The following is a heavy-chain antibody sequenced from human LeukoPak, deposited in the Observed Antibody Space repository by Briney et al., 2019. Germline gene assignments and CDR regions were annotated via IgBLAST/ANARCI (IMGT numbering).Heavy chain of an antibody. CDR3: ASGRKFCSSTSCSHWFDP. D-gene: IGHD2-2*01. Sequence: ASVKVSCKASGYTFTSYDINWVRQATGQGLEWMGWMNPNSGNTGYAQKFQGRVTITRNTSISTAYMELSSLRSEDTAVYYCASGRKFCSSTSCSHWFDPWGQGTLVTVSS. V-gene: IGHV1-8*03. J-gene: IGHJ5*02. CDR1: GYTFTSYD. CDR2: MNPNSGNT.